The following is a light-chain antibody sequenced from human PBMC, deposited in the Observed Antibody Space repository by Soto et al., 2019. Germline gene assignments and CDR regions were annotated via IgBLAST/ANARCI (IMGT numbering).Light chain of an antibody. CDR3: QQYKKWPLT. Sequence: EIVMTQSPATLSVSPGNRATLSCRASQSVSTNLAWYQQKPGQAPRLLIYGASTRATGVPARFSGSGSGTEFTLTISSLQSEDFALYYCQQYKKWPLTVGGGTKVDIK. J-gene: IGKJ4*01. CDR2: GAS. V-gene: IGKV3-15*01. CDR1: QSVSTN.